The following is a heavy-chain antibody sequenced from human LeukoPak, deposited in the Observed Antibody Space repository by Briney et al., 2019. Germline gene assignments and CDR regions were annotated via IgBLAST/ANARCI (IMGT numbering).Heavy chain of an antibody. V-gene: IGHV1-46*01. J-gene: IGHJ4*02. CDR1: GYTFTNYY. Sequence: GASVKVSCKASGYTFTNYYMHWVRQAPGQGLEWMGIINPSGGSTSYAQRFQGRVTMTRDTSTSTVYMELRSLRSDDTAVYYCARVQYYDSSGYARDFDYWGQGTLVTVSS. CDR2: INPSGGST. CDR3: ARVQYYDSSGYARDFDY. D-gene: IGHD3-22*01.